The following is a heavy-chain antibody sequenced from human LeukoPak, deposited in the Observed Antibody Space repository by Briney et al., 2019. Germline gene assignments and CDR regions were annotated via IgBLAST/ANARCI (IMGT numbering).Heavy chain of an antibody. J-gene: IGHJ4*02. CDR3: AKVRPRSMIVVVIYDY. CDR1: GFTFSSYA. Sequence: PGGSLRLSCAASGFTFSSYAMSWVRQAPGKGLEWVSAISGSGGSTYYADSVKGRFTISRDNSKNTLYLQMNSLRAEDTAVYYCAKVRPRSMIVVVIYDYWGQGTLVTVSS. D-gene: IGHD3-22*01. V-gene: IGHV3-23*01. CDR2: ISGSGGST.